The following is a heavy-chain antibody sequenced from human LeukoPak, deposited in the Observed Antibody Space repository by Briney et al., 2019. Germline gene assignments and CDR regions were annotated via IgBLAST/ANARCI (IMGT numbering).Heavy chain of an antibody. D-gene: IGHD2-21*02. J-gene: IGHJ6*03. CDR1: GGTFNSYA. CDR3: AILVVTVDYYYYYMDV. Sequence: SVKVSCKASGGTFNSYAISWVRQAPGQGLEWMGGFIPFFATTTYAQRFQDRVTITADESTSTAYMELSSLRSEDTAVYYCAILVVTVDYYYYYMDVWGKGTTVTISS. CDR2: FIPFFATT. V-gene: IGHV1-69*13.